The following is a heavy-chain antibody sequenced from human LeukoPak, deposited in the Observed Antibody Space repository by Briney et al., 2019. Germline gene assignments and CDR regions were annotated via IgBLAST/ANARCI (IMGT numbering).Heavy chain of an antibody. Sequence: ASVKVSCKAPGGTFSSYAISWVRQAPGQGLEWMGGIIPIFGTANYAQKFQGRVTITTDESTSTAYMELSSLRSEDTAVYYCARAGTTVTTPFDYWGQGTLVTVSS. D-gene: IGHD4-17*01. CDR1: GGTFSSYA. V-gene: IGHV1-69*05. CDR2: IIPIFGTA. CDR3: ARAGTTVTTPFDY. J-gene: IGHJ4*02.